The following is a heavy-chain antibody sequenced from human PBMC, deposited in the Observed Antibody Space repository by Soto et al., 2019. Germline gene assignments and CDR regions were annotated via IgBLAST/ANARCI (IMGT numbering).Heavy chain of an antibody. CDR1: GGSISSYY. D-gene: IGHD4-4*01. J-gene: IGHJ6*03. CDR2: IYYSGST. Sequence: SETLSLTCTVSGGSISSYYWSWIRQPPGKGLEWIGYIYYSGSTNYNPSLKSRVTMSVDTSKNQFSLKLSSVTAADTAVYYCARELTTPNYYYFYMDVWGKGTTVTV. CDR3: ARELTTPNYYYFYMDV. V-gene: IGHV4-59*01.